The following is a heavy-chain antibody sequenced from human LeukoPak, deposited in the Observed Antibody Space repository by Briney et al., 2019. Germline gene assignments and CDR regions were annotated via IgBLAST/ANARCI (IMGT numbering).Heavy chain of an antibody. Sequence: GGSLRLSCAASGFTFSSYSMNWVRQAPGKGLEWVSSISSSSSYIYYADSVKGRFTISRDNAKNSLYLQMNSLRAEDTAVYYCAKDNLGKGYYDSSGYYYWGQGTLVTVSS. D-gene: IGHD3-22*01. CDR1: GFTFSSYS. CDR3: AKDNLGKGYYDSSGYYY. J-gene: IGHJ4*02. V-gene: IGHV3-21*01. CDR2: ISSSSSYI.